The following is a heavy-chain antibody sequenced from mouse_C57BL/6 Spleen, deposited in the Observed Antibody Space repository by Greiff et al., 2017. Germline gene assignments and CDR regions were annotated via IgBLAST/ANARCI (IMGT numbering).Heavy chain of an antibody. V-gene: IGHV1-50*01. CDR1: GYTFTSYW. D-gene: IGHD1-1*01. CDR2: IDPSDSYT. Sequence: QVQLKQSGAELVKPGASVKLSCKASGYTFTSYWMQWVKQRPGQGLEWIGEIDPSDSYTNYNQKFKGKATLTVDTSSSTAYMQLSSLTSEDSAVYYCARGGHYGSSYKYFDVWGTGTTVTVSS. J-gene: IGHJ1*03. CDR3: ARGGHYGSSYKYFDV.